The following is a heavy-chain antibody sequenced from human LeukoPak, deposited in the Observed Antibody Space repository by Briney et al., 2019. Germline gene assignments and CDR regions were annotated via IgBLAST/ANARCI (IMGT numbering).Heavy chain of an antibody. CDR3: ARDTRGYVSQTFDI. J-gene: IGHJ3*02. CDR1: GYTFTTYG. D-gene: IGHD5-18*01. V-gene: IGHV1-18*01. CDR2: TSAYNANI. Sequence: ASVKVSCKASGYTFTTYGISWVRQAPGQGLEWVGWTSAYNANINYAQKLQGRVTMTTDTSTSTAYMELRSLRSDDTAVYYCARDTRGYVSQTFDIWGQGTMVTVSS.